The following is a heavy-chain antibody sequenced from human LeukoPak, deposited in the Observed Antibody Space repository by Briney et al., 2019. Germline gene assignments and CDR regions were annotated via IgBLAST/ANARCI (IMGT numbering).Heavy chain of an antibody. CDR1: GGSISSSSYY. CDR3: ALGDCSSTSCYVFDY. CDR2: IFNSGST. D-gene: IGHD2-2*01. V-gene: IGHV4-61*01. J-gene: IGHJ4*02. Sequence: SETLSLTCTVSGGSISSSSYYWSWIRQPPGKGLEWIGYIFNSGSTNYNPSLRSRVTISVDTSKNQFSLKLSSVTAADTAVYFCALGDCSSTSCYVFDYWGQGTLVTVSS.